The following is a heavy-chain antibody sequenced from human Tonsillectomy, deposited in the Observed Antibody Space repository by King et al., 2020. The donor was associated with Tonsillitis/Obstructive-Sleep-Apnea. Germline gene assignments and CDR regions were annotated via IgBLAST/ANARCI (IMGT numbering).Heavy chain of an antibody. Sequence: VQLQESGPGLVKPSETLSLTCTVSGGSISSYYWSWIRQPPGKGLECIGYIYSTGSTNYNPSLKSRVTISVDTSKNQFSLKLSSVTAADTAIYYFAREGAVMNAFDIWGQGTMVTVSS. CDR1: GGSISSYY. J-gene: IGHJ3*02. CDR3: AREGAVMNAFDI. V-gene: IGHV4-59*01. D-gene: IGHD2-8*01. CDR2: IYSTGST.